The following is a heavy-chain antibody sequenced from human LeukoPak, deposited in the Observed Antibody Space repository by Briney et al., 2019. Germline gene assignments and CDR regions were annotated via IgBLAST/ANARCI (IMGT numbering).Heavy chain of an antibody. CDR2: INPNSGGT. Sequence: GASVKVSCKASGYTFTGYYMHWVRQAPGQGLEWMGWINPNSGGTNYAQKFQGRVTMTRDTSISTAYMELSSLRSEDTAVYYCATDTVTFLGLAVAGSWGQGTLVTVSS. CDR3: ATDTVTFLGLAVAGS. J-gene: IGHJ4*02. V-gene: IGHV1-2*02. D-gene: IGHD6-19*01. CDR1: GYTFTGYY.